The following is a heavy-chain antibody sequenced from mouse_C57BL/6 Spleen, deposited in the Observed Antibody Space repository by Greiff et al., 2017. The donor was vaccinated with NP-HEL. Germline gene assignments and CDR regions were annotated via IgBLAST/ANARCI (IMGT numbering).Heavy chain of an antibody. CDR2: IDPEDGET. V-gene: IGHV14-2*01. CDR3: ARSKRWLLLYYYAIDY. CDR1: GFNITDYY. D-gene: IGHD2-3*01. Sequence: VQLQQSGAELVKPGASVKLSCTASGFNITDYYMHWVKQRTEQGLEWIGRIDPEDGETKYAPKFQGKATITADTSSNTAYLQLSSLTSEDTAVYYGARSKRWLLLYYYAIDYWGQGTSVTVSS. J-gene: IGHJ4*01.